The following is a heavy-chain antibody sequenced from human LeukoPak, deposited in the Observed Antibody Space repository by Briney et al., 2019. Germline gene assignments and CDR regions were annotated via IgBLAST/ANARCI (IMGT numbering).Heavy chain of an antibody. Sequence: GGSLRLSCAASGFTFSSYGMHWVRQAPGKGLEWVAFIRYDGSNKYYADSVKGRFTISRDNSKNTLYLQMNSLRAEDTAVYYCARESSPYDILTGYYNYYYYYMDVWGKGTTVTVSS. CDR3: ARESSPYDILTGYYNYYYYYMDV. CDR1: GFTFSSYG. V-gene: IGHV3-30*02. D-gene: IGHD3-9*01. CDR2: IRYDGSNK. J-gene: IGHJ6*03.